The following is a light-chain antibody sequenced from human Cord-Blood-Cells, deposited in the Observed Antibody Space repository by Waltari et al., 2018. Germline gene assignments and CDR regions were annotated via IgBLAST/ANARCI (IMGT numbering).Light chain of an antibody. J-gene: IGKJ1*01. CDR2: LGS. Sequence: DIVMTQSPLSLPVTPGEPASISCRSSQSLLHSTGYNYLVWYLQKPGQSPQLLIYLGSNRASGVPDRFSGSGSGTDFTLKISRVEAEDVGVYYCMQALQTPWTFGQGTKVEIK. V-gene: IGKV2-28*01. CDR1: QSLLHSTGYNY. CDR3: MQALQTPWT.